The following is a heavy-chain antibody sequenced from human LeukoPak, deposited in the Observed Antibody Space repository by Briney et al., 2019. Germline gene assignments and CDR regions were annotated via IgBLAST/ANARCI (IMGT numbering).Heavy chain of an antibody. CDR2: IYYSGST. V-gene: IGHV4-59*08. CDR1: GGSISSYY. Sequence: SETLSLTCTVSGGSISSYYWSWIRQPPGKGLEWIGYIYYSGSTNYNPSLKSRVTISVDSSKNQFSLKLSSVTAADTAVYYCARPTDYGDYNPAFDIWGQGTMVTVSS. D-gene: IGHD4-17*01. CDR3: ARPTDYGDYNPAFDI. J-gene: IGHJ3*02.